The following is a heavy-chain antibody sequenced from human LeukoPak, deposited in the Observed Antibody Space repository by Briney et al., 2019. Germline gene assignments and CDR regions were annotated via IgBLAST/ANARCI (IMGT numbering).Heavy chain of an antibody. J-gene: IGHJ4*02. CDR2: VSSNSGSI. CDR1: GFTFDDYA. V-gene: IGHV3-9*01. D-gene: IGHD3-16*01. CDR3: AKGAGDYVWGILFGR. Sequence: GGSLRLSCAASGFTFDDYAMHWVRHAPGKGLEWVAGVSSNSGSIGYADSVTGRFTNSRDNAQNPLYLQMNSLRAEDTASYYWAKGAGDYVWGILFGRWGQGALVSFAS.